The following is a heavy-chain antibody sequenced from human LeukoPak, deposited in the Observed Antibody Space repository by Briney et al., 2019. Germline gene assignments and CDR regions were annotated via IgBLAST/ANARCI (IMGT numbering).Heavy chain of an antibody. V-gene: IGHV3-33*06. CDR2: IWYDGSNI. CDR3: AKDGLGAGY. Sequence: PGGSLRLSCAASGFMFSDYGMHWVRQAPGKGLEWVAAIWYDGSNIFYADSVKGRFTISRDNSKNTLYLQMNSLRAEDTAVYYCAKDGLGAGYWGQGTLVTVSS. J-gene: IGHJ4*02. D-gene: IGHD6-6*01. CDR1: GFMFSDYG.